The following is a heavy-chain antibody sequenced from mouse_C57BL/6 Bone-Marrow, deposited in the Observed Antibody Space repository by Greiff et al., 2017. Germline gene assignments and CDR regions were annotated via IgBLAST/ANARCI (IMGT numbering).Heavy chain of an antibody. D-gene: IGHD2-2*01. CDR3: ARGFYGYDWFAY. CDR2: IYPRSGNT. V-gene: IGHV1-81*01. J-gene: IGHJ3*01. CDR1: GYTFTSYG. Sequence: QVQLQQSGAELARPGASVKLSCKASGYTFTSYGISWVKQRTGQGLEWIGEIYPRSGNTYYNEKFKGKATLTADKSSSTAYMELRRLTSEDSAVYFCARGFYGYDWFAYWGQGTLVTVSA.